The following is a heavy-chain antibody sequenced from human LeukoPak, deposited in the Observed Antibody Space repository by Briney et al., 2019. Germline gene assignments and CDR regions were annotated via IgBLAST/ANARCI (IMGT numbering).Heavy chain of an antibody. CDR3: ARDPRAHAFDI. J-gene: IGHJ3*02. CDR2: IYYSGST. Sequence: CLWIRQPPGKGLEWIGYIYYSGSTNYNPSLKSRVTISVDTSKNQFSLKLSSVTAADTAVYYCARDPRAHAFDIWGQGTMVTVSS. V-gene: IGHV4-59*01.